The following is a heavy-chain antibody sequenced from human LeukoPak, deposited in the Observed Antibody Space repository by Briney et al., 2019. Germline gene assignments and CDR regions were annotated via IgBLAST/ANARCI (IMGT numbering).Heavy chain of an antibody. CDR1: GFTFSSYA. CDR3: AKDHPTLKSMDY. V-gene: IGHV3-23*01. J-gene: IGHJ4*02. CDR2: ISGSGGNT. Sequence: GGSLRLSCAASGFTFSSYAMSWVRQAPGKGLEWVSTISGSGGNTYYADSVKGRFTVSRDTSKNTLYLQMNSLRAEDTAVYYCAKDHPTLKSMDYWGQGTLVTVSS. D-gene: IGHD2-8*01.